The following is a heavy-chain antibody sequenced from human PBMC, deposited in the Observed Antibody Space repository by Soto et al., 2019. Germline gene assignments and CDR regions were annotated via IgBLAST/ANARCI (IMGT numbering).Heavy chain of an antibody. CDR3: AREATYSSYYYYYGMDV. CDR2: INPNSGGT. V-gene: IGHV1-2*04. CDR1: GYTFTGYY. Sequence: GASVKVSCKASGYTFTGYYMHWVRQAPGQGLEWMGWINPNSGGTNYAQKFQGWVTMTRDTSISTAYMELGRLRSDDTAVYYCAREATYSSYYYYYGMDVWGQGTTVTVSS. J-gene: IGHJ6*02. D-gene: IGHD6-13*01.